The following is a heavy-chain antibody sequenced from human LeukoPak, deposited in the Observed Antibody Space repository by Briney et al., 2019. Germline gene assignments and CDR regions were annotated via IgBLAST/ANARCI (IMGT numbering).Heavy chain of an antibody. J-gene: IGHJ4*02. CDR1: GSTFSSYA. D-gene: IGHD5-18*01. CDR2: IIPIFGTA. CDR3: ARARIGYSYGYYFDY. Sequence: ASVKVSCKASGSTFSSYAISWVRRAPGQGLEWMGGIIPIFGTANYAQKFQGRVTITADESTSTAYMELSSLRSEDTAVYYCARARIGYSYGYYFDYWGQGTLVTVSS. V-gene: IGHV1-69*13.